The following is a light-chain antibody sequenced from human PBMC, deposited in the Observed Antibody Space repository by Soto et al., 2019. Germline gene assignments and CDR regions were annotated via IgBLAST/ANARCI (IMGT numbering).Light chain of an antibody. V-gene: IGKV3-20*01. CDR1: QNVDSNY. Sequence: EIVLTQSPGTLSLSPGERATLSCRASQNVDSNYLAWYQQKPGQAPRIIIFGASGRATGIPDRFSGSGSGTDFTLTISRLEPEDFAVYYCQQYQSLTFGGGTKVDIK. J-gene: IGKJ4*01. CDR3: QQYQSLT. CDR2: GAS.